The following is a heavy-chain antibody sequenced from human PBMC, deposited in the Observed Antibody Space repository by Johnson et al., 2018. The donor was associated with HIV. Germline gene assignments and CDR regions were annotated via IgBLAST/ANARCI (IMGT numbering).Heavy chain of an antibody. CDR3: ARAQGDRGAYDAFDI. D-gene: IGHD3-10*01. CDR2: ISYDGSDK. J-gene: IGHJ3*02. Sequence: QVQLVESGGGVVQPGRSLRLSCAASGFTFSIYAMHWVRQAPGKGLEWVAVISYDGSDKYYTDSVKGLFTISRNNSKNTLYLQMNSLRAEDTAVYCCARAQGDRGAYDAFDIWGQGTMVTISS. CDR1: GFTFSIYA. V-gene: IGHV3-30*04.